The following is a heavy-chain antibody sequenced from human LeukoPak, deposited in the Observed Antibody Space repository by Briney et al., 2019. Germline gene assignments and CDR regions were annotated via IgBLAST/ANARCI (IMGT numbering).Heavy chain of an antibody. CDR1: GFTFGDYP. CDR2: IRIKVYGGTT. J-gene: IGHJ4*02. Sequence: GGSLRLSCTASGFTFGDYPMSWFRQAPGKGLEWVGFIRIKVYGGTTEYAASVKGRFAISRDDSKSIAYLQMNSLKTEDTAVYYCARTPPYFFDYWGQGTLVTVSS. CDR3: ARTPPYFFDY. V-gene: IGHV3-49*03.